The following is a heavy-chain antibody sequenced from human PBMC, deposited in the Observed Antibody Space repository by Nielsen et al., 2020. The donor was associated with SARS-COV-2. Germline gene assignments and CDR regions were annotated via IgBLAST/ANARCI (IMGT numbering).Heavy chain of an antibody. D-gene: IGHD2-2*03. CDR1: GFIVSNNY. Sequence: GGSLRLSCAASGFIVSNNYVSWVRQAPGKGLEWVPVMYSAGTTYYADSVKGRFTISRHSSENSLYLQMNSLRADDTALYYCARGGYCSSSSCYNAFDVWGEGTMVLVSS. CDR2: MYSAGTT. CDR3: ARGGYCSSSSCYNAFDV. J-gene: IGHJ3*01. V-gene: IGHV3-53*04.